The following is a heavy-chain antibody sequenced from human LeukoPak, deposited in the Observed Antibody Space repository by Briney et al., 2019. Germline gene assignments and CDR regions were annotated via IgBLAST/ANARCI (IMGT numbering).Heavy chain of an antibody. CDR3: TTFPWDFWSGYYV. CDR2: IRSKANSYAT. J-gene: IGHJ4*02. Sequence: GGSLRLSCAASGFTFSGSAMHWVRQASGKGLEWVGRIRSKANSYATAYAASVKGRLTISRDDSKNTAYLQMNSLKTEDTAAYYCTTFPWDFWSGYYVWGQGTLVTVSS. CDR1: GFTFSGSA. V-gene: IGHV3-73*01. D-gene: IGHD3-3*01.